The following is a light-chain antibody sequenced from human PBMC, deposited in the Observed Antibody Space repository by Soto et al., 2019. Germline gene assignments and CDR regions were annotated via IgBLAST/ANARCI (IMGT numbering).Light chain of an antibody. CDR1: NNDVGFYNY. CDR3: NSYAGGLVL. CDR2: DVN. J-gene: IGLJ2*01. Sequence: QSALTQPCSVSGSPGQSVTISCTGTNNDVGFYNYVSWYQQQLGKAPKLLIYDVNKRPSGVPPRFSGSKSANTASLTISGLQAADEADYYCNSYAGGLVLFGGGTKLTVL. V-gene: IGLV2-11*01.